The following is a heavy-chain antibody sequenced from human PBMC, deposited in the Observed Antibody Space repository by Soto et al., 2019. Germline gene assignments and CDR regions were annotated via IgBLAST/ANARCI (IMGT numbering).Heavy chain of an antibody. Sequence: ASVKVSCKASGYTFTGYYMHWVRQAPGQGLEWMGWINPNSGGTNYAQKFQGWVTMTRDTSISTAYMELSRLRSDDTAVYYCARAVPIVATDYYYGMDGWGQGTTVTVSS. CDR1: GYTFTGYY. CDR3: ARAVPIVATDYYYGMDG. J-gene: IGHJ6*02. D-gene: IGHD5-12*01. CDR2: INPNSGGT. V-gene: IGHV1-2*04.